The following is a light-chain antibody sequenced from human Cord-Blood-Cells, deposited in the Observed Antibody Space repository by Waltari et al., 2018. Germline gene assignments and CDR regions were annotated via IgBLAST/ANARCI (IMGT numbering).Light chain of an antibody. CDR3: QQSYSTPWT. CDR2: AAS. V-gene: IGKV1-39*01. CDR1: QSISSY. J-gene: IGKJ1*01. Sequence: DIQMTQSPSSLHASVGDRVTITCRASQSISSYLNWYQQKPGKAPKLLIYAASSLQSGLPSRFSGSGSGTDVTLTISSLQPEDSATYFCQQSYSTPWTFGQGTKVEIK.